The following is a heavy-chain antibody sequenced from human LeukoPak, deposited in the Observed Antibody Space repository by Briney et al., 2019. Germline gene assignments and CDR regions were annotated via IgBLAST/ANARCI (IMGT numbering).Heavy chain of an antibody. CDR3: AREYYYDSSGYPRPFDY. CDR1: GGSISSGGFS. J-gene: IGHJ4*02. CDR2: IYHSGST. V-gene: IGHV4-30-2*01. Sequence: PSQTLSLTCGVSGGSISSGGFSWSWIRQPPGKGLEWIGYIYHSGSTYYKPSLKSRVTISIDRSKNYSSLNLSSVTAADTAVYYCAREYYYDSSGYPRPFDYWGQGTLVTVSS. D-gene: IGHD3-22*01.